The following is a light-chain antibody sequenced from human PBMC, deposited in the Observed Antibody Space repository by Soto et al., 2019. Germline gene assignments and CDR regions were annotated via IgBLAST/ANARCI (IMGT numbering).Light chain of an antibody. V-gene: IGLV2-14*01. CDR2: EVS. J-gene: IGLJ1*01. CDR1: SSDVGGYNY. CDR3: GSYTSSSTYV. Sequence: SVLAQPASVSGSPGQSITISCTGTSSDVGGYNYVSWYQQPPGKAPKLIIYEVSNRPSGVSNRFSGSKSGNTASLTISGLQAEDEADYYCGSYTSSSTYVFGTGTKVT.